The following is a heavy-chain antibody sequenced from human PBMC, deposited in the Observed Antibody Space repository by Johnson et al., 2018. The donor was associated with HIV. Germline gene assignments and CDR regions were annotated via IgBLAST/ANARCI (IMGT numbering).Heavy chain of an antibody. CDR2: ISYDGSNK. CDR3: ARDSLVDCGGDCYPLYDAFDI. V-gene: IGHV3-30-3*01. CDR1: GFTFSSYA. Sequence: QVQLVESGGGVVQPGRSLRLSCAASGFTFSSYAMHWVRQAPGKGLEWVAVISYDGSNKYYADAVKGRFTISRDNSKNTLYLQMNSLRAEDTAEYYCARDSLVDCGGDCYPLYDAFDIWGQGTMVTVSS. J-gene: IGHJ3*02. D-gene: IGHD2-21*02.